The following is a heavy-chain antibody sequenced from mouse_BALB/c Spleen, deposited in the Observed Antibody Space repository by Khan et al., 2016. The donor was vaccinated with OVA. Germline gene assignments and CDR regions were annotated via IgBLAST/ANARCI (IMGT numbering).Heavy chain of an antibody. J-gene: IGHJ3*01. V-gene: IGHV1-4*01. CDR1: GYTFTSYT. Sequence: QVQLQQSGAELARPGASVKMSCKASGYTFTSYTIHWIKMRPGQGLEWIGYINPSNGYTNYNQKFKDKATLTADKSSTTAYMQLSSLTYDDSAVYNWVRDGPYYRNDGCFAYWGLGTLVTVSA. CDR3: VRDGPYYRNDGCFAY. D-gene: IGHD2-14*01. CDR2: INPSNGYT.